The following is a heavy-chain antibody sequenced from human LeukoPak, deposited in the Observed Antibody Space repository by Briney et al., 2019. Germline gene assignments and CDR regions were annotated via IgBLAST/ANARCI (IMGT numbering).Heavy chain of an antibody. Sequence: SETLSLTCTVSGGSISNSSYHWGWIRQPPGKGLEWIGSIYYSGSTYYNPSLKSRVTISVDTSKNQFSLKLSSVTAADTAVYYCARHSRGNRWLVRYYFDYWGQGTLVTVSS. CDR1: GGSISNSSYH. V-gene: IGHV4-39*01. CDR3: ARHSRGNRWLVRYYFDY. CDR2: IYYSGST. D-gene: IGHD6-19*01. J-gene: IGHJ4*02.